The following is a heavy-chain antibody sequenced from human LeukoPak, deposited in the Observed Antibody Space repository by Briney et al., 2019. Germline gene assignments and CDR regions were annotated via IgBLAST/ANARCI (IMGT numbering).Heavy chain of an antibody. Sequence: ASVKVSCKASGYTFTRYGISWVRQAPGQGLEWMGWISGYNGNTKYVEKFQGRVTMTTDTSTSTADMELRSLRSDDTAVYYCARGQANRLVWFGELLSNINPFDYWGQGSLVTVSS. J-gene: IGHJ4*02. V-gene: IGHV1-18*01. CDR1: GYTFTRYG. D-gene: IGHD3-10*01. CDR2: ISGYNGNT. CDR3: ARGQANRLVWFGELLSNINPFDY.